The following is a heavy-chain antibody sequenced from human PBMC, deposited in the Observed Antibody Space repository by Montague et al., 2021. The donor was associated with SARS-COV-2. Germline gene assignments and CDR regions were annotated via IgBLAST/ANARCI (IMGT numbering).Heavy chain of an antibody. CDR2: VDPEDGKT. J-gene: IGHJ4*02. V-gene: IGHV1-24*01. Sequence: SVKVSCKVSGYSLTELPVHWVRQAPGKGLEWMGGVDPEDGKTIYAQNFQGRLTIAEDTSADTAYMELSSLRSDDTAVYCCATSVDWGSTGRFDFWGQGTLVTVSS. CDR1: GYSLTELP. D-gene: IGHD7-27*01. CDR3: ATSVDWGSTGRFDF.